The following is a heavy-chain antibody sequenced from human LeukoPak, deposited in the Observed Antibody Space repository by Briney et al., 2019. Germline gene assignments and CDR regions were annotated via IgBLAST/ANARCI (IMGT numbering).Heavy chain of an antibody. Sequence: SETLSLTCTVSGGSIRSGDYYWSWIRQPPGKGLEWIGYIYYSGSTYYNPSLKSRVTISVDTSKNQFSLKLSSVTAADTAVYYCASFYQAYYFDYWGQGTLVTVSS. CDR3: ASFYQAYYFDY. J-gene: IGHJ4*02. V-gene: IGHV4-30-4*01. CDR1: GGSIRSGDYY. CDR2: IYYSGST. D-gene: IGHD2-21*01.